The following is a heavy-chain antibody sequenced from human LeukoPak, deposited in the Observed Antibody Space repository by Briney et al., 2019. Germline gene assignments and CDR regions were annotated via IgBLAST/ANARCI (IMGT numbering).Heavy chain of an antibody. V-gene: IGHV3-64D*06. CDR2: ISSNGGST. J-gene: IGHJ6*02. CDR3: VKGMEDYDILTGVLDV. D-gene: IGHD3-9*01. CDR1: GFTFSSYA. Sequence: GGSLRLSCSVSGFTFSSYAMHWVRQAPGKGLEYVSAISSNGGSTYYADSVKGRFTISRDNSKNALYLQMSSLRAEDTAVYYCVKGMEDYDILTGVLDVWGQGTTVTVSS.